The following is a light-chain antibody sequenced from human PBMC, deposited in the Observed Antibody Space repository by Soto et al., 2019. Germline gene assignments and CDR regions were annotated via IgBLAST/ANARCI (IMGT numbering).Light chain of an antibody. Sequence: DIQMTQSPSTLSASVGEGVTITCRASETITTSLAWYQQQPGTAPKVLIYDASTLESGVPSRFSGSGSGTEFTLTISSLQPADFATYYCQQYGYYPRTLXQGTKADIK. CDR2: DAS. J-gene: IGKJ1*01. V-gene: IGKV1-5*01. CDR3: QQYGYYPRT. CDR1: ETITTS.